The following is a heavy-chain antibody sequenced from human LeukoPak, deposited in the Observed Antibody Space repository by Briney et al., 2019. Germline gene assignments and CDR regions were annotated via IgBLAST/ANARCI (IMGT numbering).Heavy chain of an antibody. D-gene: IGHD5-18*01. CDR2: INSDGGAT. CDR3: ARGSGSTVMDY. Sequence: GGSLRLSCAGSGFTFSSYWMHWVRQVPGEGLVWVSRINSDGGATSYAGSVRGRFTISRDNAKNTLHLQMSSLRPEDTAVYYCARGSGSTVMDYWGQGTLITVSS. V-gene: IGHV3-74*01. J-gene: IGHJ4*02. CDR1: GFTFSSYW.